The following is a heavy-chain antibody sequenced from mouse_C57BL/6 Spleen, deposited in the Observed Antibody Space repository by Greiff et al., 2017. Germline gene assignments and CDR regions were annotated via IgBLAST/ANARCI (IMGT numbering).Heavy chain of an antibody. CDR1: GYAFSSYW. J-gene: IGHJ2*01. CDR3: ARRGITTVVATDY. Sequence: QVQLQQSGAELVKPGASVKISCKASGYAFSSYWMNWVKQRPGKGLEWIGQIYPGDGDTNYNGKFKGKATLTADKSSSTAYMQLSSLTSEDSAVYFCARRGITTVVATDYWGQGTTLTVSS. V-gene: IGHV1-80*01. CDR2: IYPGDGDT. D-gene: IGHD1-1*01.